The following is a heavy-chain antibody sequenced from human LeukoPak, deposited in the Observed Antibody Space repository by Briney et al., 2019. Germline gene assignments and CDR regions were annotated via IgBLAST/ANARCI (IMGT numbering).Heavy chain of an antibody. J-gene: IGHJ3*02. CDR3: ARGGLNYYDSSGYYYVGAFDI. V-gene: IGHV4-59*01. D-gene: IGHD3-22*01. Sequence: SETLSLTCTVSGGSISSYYWSWIRQPPGKGLGWIGYIYYSGSTNYNPSLKSRVTISVDTSKNQFSLKLSSVTAADTAVYYCARGGLNYYDSSGYYYVGAFDIWGQGTMVTVSS. CDR1: GGSISSYY. CDR2: IYYSGST.